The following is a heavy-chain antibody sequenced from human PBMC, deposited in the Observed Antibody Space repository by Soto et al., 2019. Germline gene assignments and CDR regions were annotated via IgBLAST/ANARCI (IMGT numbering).Heavy chain of an antibody. CDR3: ARGGYFDSSNYLAY. CDR2: IIPIFGTA. V-gene: IGHV1-69*13. D-gene: IGHD3-22*01. Sequence: GASVKVSCKASGGTFSSYAISWVRQAPGQGLEWMGGIIPIFGTANYAQKFLGRVTITADESTSTAYMELSSLRSEDTAVYYCARGGYFDSSNYLAYWGLGTLVTVSS. J-gene: IGHJ4*02. CDR1: GGTFSSYA.